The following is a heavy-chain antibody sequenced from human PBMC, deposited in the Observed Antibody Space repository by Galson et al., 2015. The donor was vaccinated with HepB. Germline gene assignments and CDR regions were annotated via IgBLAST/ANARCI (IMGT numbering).Heavy chain of an antibody. CDR3: SRLGDLSGYSSS. V-gene: IGHV3-73*01. CDR2: MRSKASNYAT. J-gene: IGHJ4*02. D-gene: IGHD6-13*01. CDR1: GFTSSGSA. Sequence: SLRLSCAASGFTSSGSAIHWVRQTSGKGLEWVGRMRSKASNYATGYAASLKGRFTISRDDSKNTAYLHMKSLKTEDTGVYYCSRLGDLSGYSSSWGQGTPDTVSS.